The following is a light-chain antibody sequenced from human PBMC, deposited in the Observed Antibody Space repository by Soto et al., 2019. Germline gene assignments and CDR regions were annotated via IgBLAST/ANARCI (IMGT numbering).Light chain of an antibody. CDR2: DVS. CDR3: CSYTTSSTYV. V-gene: IGLV2-14*03. CDR1: SSDVGGYNY. J-gene: IGLJ1*01. Sequence: QSALTQPASVSGSPGQSISLSCTGTSSDVGGYNYVSWYQQHPGKATKLRIYDVSNRPSGVSNRFSGSKSGNTASLTISGLQAEDEADYYCCSYTTSSTYVFGTGTKLAV.